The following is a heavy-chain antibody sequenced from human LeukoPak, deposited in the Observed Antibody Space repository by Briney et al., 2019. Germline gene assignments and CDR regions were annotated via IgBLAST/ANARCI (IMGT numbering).Heavy chain of an antibody. CDR1: GFTFSGSA. J-gene: IGHJ5*02. Sequence: GGSLRLSCAASGFTFSGSAMHWVRQASGKGLEWVGRIRSKANSYATAYAASVKGRFTISRDDSKNTAYLQMNSLKTEDTAVYYCTRDYGDYGEGNWFDPWGQGTLVAVSS. CDR3: TRDYGDYGEGNWFDP. V-gene: IGHV3-73*01. D-gene: IGHD4-17*01. CDR2: IRSKANSYAT.